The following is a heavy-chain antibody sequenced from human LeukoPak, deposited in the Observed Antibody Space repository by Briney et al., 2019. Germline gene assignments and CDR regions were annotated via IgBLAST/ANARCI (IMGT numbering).Heavy chain of an antibody. V-gene: IGHV3-23*01. D-gene: IGHD3-22*01. CDR3: VKVGSGYYDHLDF. Sequence: GGSLRLSCAASGFVFRSYAMSWVRQAPGKGLEWVSGISSSGGSTYHADLVRGRFTISRDNSKNTQYLQMNSLRVEDTAVYYCVKVGSGYYDHLDFWGQGILVTVSS. CDR2: ISSSGGST. J-gene: IGHJ4*02. CDR1: GFVFRSYA.